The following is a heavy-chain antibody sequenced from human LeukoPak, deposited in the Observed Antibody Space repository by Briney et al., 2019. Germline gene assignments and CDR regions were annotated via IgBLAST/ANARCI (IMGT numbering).Heavy chain of an antibody. D-gene: IGHD3/OR15-3a*01. CDR1: GFTFSSYS. V-gene: IGHV3-23*01. CDR3: AKDPGLDDDPFFDY. Sequence: GGSLRLSCAASGFTFSSYSMSWVRQAPGKGLEWVSAISGSGGSTYYADSVKGRFTISRDNSKNTLYLQMNSLRAEDTAVYYCAKDPGLDDDPFFDYWGQGTLVTVSS. J-gene: IGHJ4*02. CDR2: ISGSGGST.